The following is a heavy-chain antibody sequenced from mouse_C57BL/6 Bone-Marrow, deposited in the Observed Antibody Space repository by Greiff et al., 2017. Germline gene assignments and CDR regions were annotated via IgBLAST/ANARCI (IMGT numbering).Heavy chain of an antibody. CDR3: ATTAFDV. Sequence: VQLQKSGAELVRPGSSVKMSCKTSGYTFTSYGINWVKQRPGQGLEWIGYISIGNGYTEYNEKFKGKATLTSDTSSSTAYMQLSSLTSENSAIYFCATTAFDVWGTGTTVTVSS. J-gene: IGHJ1*03. CDR2: ISIGNGYT. V-gene: IGHV1-58*01. CDR1: GYTFTSYG. D-gene: IGHD1-2*01.